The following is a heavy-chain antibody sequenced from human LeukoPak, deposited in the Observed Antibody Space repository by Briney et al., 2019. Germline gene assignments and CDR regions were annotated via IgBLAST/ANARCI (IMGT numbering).Heavy chain of an antibody. CDR3: ARDLEKYSSSWYPYYYYGMDV. J-gene: IGHJ6*02. Sequence: GGSLRLFCAASGFTFSSYAMHWVRQAPGKGLEWVAVISYDGSNKYYADSVKGRFTICRDNSKNTLYMQMNSLRAEDTAVYYCARDLEKYSSSWYPYYYYGMDVWGQGTTVTVSS. D-gene: IGHD6-13*01. CDR2: ISYDGSNK. V-gene: IGHV3-30*04. CDR1: GFTFSSYA.